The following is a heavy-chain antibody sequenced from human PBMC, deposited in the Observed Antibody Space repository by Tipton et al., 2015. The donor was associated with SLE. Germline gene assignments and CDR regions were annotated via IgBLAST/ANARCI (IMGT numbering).Heavy chain of an antibody. J-gene: IGHJ6*03. CDR1: GGSISSSSYY. Sequence: TLSLTCTVSGGSISSSSYYWGWIRQPPGKGLEWIGEIYHSGSTNYNPSLKSRVTISVDTSKNQFSLKLSSVTAADTAVYYCARQGGHYYMDVWGKGTTVTVSS. CDR3: ARQGGHYYMDV. D-gene: IGHD3-16*01. V-gene: IGHV4-39*07. CDR2: IYHSGST.